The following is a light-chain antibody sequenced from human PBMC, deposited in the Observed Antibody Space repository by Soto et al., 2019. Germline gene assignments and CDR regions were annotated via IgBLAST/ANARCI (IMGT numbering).Light chain of an antibody. CDR1: QSVNSN. Sequence: EIVMTQSPATLSVSPGERATLSCRASQSVNSNYLAWYQQKPGQAPRLLIYGISKRATDIPDRFSGSGSGTEFTLTISSLQSEDFAVYYCQQYNNWPTFGQGTKVDI. V-gene: IGKV3D-15*01. J-gene: IGKJ1*01. CDR2: GIS. CDR3: QQYNNWPT.